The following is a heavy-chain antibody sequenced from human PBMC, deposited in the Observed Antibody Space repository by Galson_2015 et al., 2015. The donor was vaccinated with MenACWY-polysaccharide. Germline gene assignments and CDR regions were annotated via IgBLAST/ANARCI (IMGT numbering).Heavy chain of an antibody. V-gene: IGHV3-48*03. CDR2: ISSSGSTI. Sequence: SLRLSCAASGFTFSSYEMNWVRQAPGKGLEWVSYISSSGSTIYYADSVKGRFTISRDNAKNSLYLQMNSLRAEDTAVYYCARAGSSSWYKLDYWGQGTLVTVSS. CDR1: GFTFSSYE. J-gene: IGHJ4*02. CDR3: ARAGSSSWYKLDY. D-gene: IGHD6-13*01.